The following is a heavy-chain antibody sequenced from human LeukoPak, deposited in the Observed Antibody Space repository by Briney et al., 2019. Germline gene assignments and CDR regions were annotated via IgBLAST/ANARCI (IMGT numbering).Heavy chain of an antibody. CDR1: GFTFSSYG. V-gene: IGHV3-30*03. Sequence: GGSLRLSCAASGFTFSSYGMHWVRQAPGKGLEWVAVISYDGSNKYYADSVKGRFTISRDNSKNTLYLQMNSLRAEDTAVYYCARVVDDSRSDYFDYWGQGTLVTVSS. J-gene: IGHJ4*02. D-gene: IGHD6-13*01. CDR2: ISYDGSNK. CDR3: ARVVDDSRSDYFDY.